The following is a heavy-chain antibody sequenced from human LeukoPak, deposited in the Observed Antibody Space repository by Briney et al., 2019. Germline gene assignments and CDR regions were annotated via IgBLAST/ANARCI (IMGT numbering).Heavy chain of an antibody. CDR2: INPSGGST. V-gene: IGHV1-46*01. CDR1: GYIFSTYW. CDR3: ARGLQGTTYGDYASFGRRYFDY. J-gene: IGHJ4*02. Sequence: GESLKISCKGSGYIFSTYWIGWVRQAPGQGLEGMGIINPSGGSTSYAQKFKGRVTMTRDMSTSTVYMELSSLRSEDTAVYYCARGLQGTTYGDYASFGRRYFDYWGQGTLVTVSS. D-gene: IGHD4-17*01.